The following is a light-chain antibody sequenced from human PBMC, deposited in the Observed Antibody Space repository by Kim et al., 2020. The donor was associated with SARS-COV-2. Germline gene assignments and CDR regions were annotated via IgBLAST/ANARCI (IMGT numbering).Light chain of an antibody. J-gene: IGLJ2*01. Sequence: SSELTQDPAVSLALGHTFRITCQGDSLRSSYATWYQQKPGQAPLLVIYGKNNRPSGIPDRFSGSSSGNTASLTITGTQAGDEADYYCNSRDSNDNVVFGG. CDR1: SLRSSY. CDR2: GKN. CDR3: NSRDSNDNVV. V-gene: IGLV3-19*01.